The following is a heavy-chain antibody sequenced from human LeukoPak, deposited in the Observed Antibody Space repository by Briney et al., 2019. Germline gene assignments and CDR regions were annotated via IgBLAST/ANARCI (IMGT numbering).Heavy chain of an antibody. CDR1: GSSFTSYW. J-gene: IGHJ4*02. V-gene: IGHV5-51*01. CDR2: IYPGDSDT. D-gene: IGHD3-22*01. Sequence: GESLQISCQGSGSSFTSYWIGWVRPLPGKGLEWMGIIYPGDSDTRYSPSFQGQVTISADKSISTAYLQWSSLKASDTAMYYCARLAHSTYYYDSSGSEGLDYWGQGTLVTVSS. CDR3: ARLAHSTYYYDSSGSEGLDY.